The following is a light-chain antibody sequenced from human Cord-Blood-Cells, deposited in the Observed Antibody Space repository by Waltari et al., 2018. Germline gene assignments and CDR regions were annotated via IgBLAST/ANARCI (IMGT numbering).Light chain of an antibody. Sequence: QSALTQPASVSVSPGQSITISCTGTSSDVGSYNLVSWYQQHPGKAPTLMIYEGSQRPSVVSNRFAGSKSGNTASLTISGLQAEDEADYYCCSYAGSSTLVFGGGTKLTVL. CDR2: EGS. J-gene: IGLJ2*01. CDR3: CSYAGSSTLV. CDR1: SSDVGSYNL. V-gene: IGLV2-23*01.